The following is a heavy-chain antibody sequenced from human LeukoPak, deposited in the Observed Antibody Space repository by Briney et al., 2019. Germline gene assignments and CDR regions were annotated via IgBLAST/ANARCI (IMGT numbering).Heavy chain of an antibody. Sequence: GGSLRLSCAASGFTFSSYAMSWVRQAPGKGLEWVSAISGSGGSTYYADSVKGRFTISRDNSKNTLYLQMNSLRAEDTAVYYCAKQFADSSIPSRQLGNAYWGQGTLVTVSS. D-gene: IGHD6-13*01. CDR3: AKQFADSSIPSRQLGNAY. V-gene: IGHV3-23*01. CDR2: ISGSGGST. CDR1: GFTFSSYA. J-gene: IGHJ4*02.